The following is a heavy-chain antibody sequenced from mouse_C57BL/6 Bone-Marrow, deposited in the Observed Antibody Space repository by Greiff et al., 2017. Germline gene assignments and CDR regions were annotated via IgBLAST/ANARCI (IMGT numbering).Heavy chain of an antibody. D-gene: IGHD1-1*01. V-gene: IGHV2-3*01. J-gene: IGHJ3*01. CDR2: IWGDGST. Sequence: VQLQESGPGLVAPSQSLSITCTVSGFSLTSSGVSWVRQPPGKGLGWLGVIWGDGSTNYHSALISRLSISKDNSKSQVFLKLNSLQTDDTATYYCAKPENYYGSVFAYWGQGTLVTVSA. CDR3: AKPENYYGSVFAY. CDR1: GFSLTSSG.